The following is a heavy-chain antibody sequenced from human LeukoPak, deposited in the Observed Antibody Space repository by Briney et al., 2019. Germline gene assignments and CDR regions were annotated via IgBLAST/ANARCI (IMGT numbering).Heavy chain of an antibody. CDR2: INHSGST. V-gene: IGHV4-34*01. Sequence: SETLSLTCAVYGGSFSGYYWSWIRQPPGKGLEWIGEINHSGSTNYNPSLKSRVTISVDTSKNQFSLKLSSVTAADTAVYYCVRGGTGYCSSSNCYFDYWGQGTLVTVSS. J-gene: IGHJ4*02. D-gene: IGHD2-2*01. CDR3: VRGGTGYCSSSNCYFDY. CDR1: GGSFSGYY.